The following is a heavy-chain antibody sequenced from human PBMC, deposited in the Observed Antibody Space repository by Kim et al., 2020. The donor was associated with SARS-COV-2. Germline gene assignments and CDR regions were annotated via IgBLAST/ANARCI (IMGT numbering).Heavy chain of an antibody. D-gene: IGHD3-3*02. V-gene: IGHV4-39*01. CDR3: ARQSFRRDSSDF. J-gene: IGHJ4*02. Sequence: YYNPSLRRRVTMSVDRAKNQFSLNLRSMTAADTAVYYCARQSFRRDSSDFWGQGTQVTVSS.